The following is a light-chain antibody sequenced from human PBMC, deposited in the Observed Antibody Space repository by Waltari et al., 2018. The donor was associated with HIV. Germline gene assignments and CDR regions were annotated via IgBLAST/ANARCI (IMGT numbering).Light chain of an antibody. Sequence: EIFLTHSPPTLSVSPGETATLSCRASQSLSSYLAWYQQKPGQAPRLLIYGASTRATGTPVRFSGGGSGTEFSLTISSLRSEDYAVYYCQQFHNWPHTFGGGTKVEIK. CDR1: QSLSSY. J-gene: IGKJ4*01. CDR2: GAS. V-gene: IGKV3-15*01. CDR3: QQFHNWPHT.